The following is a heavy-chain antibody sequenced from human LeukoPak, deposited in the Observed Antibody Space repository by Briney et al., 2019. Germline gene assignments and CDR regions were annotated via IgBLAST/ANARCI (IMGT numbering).Heavy chain of an antibody. Sequence: PSETLSLTCTVSGGSISSYYWSWIRQPPGKGLEWIGEINHSGLTNYNPSLKSRVTISLDTSKNQFSLKLSSVTAADTAVYYCARKGGGQLVNTRRWFDPWGQGTLVTVSS. D-gene: IGHD6-13*01. J-gene: IGHJ5*02. CDR1: GGSISSYY. V-gene: IGHV4-34*01. CDR2: INHSGLT. CDR3: ARKGGGQLVNTRRWFDP.